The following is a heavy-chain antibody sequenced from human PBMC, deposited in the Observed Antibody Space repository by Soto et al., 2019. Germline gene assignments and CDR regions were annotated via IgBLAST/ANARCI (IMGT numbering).Heavy chain of an antibody. CDR2: ISSSGSTI. CDR1: GFTFSNSE. CDR3: ARVPTYYSPYYSYARDV. Sequence: EVQLAESGGGLVQPGGSLRLSCAASGFTFSNSEMNWVRQAPGKGLEWVSYISSSGSTISYADSVKGRFTISRDNAKDSLYLQMKSLRAEDTAVYYCARVPTYYSPYYSYARDVWGQGTTVTVSS. J-gene: IGHJ6*02. V-gene: IGHV3-48*03. D-gene: IGHD3-10*01.